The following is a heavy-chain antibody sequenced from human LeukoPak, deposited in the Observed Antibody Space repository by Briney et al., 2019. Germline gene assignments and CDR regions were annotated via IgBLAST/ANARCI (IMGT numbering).Heavy chain of an antibody. Sequence: GASVKVSCKASGYAFTGYYIHWVRQAPGQGLEWMGWINPNSGDTKYAQKFQGRVTMTRDTSISTAYMELSRLRSDDTAVYYCARWFSLVWFGELGFYYMDVWGKGTTVTISS. V-gene: IGHV1-2*02. CDR1: GYAFTGYY. J-gene: IGHJ6*03. CDR2: INPNSGDT. D-gene: IGHD3-10*01. CDR3: ARWFSLVWFGELGFYYMDV.